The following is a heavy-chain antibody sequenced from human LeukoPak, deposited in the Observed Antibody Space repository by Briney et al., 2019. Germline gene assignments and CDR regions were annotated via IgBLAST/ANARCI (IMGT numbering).Heavy chain of an antibody. CDR1: GVTVSTNY. Sequence: GGSLRLSCAASGVTVSTNYMSWVRQAPGKGLEWVSIIYSGGATFYADSVKGRFTISRENSKNTLWLQMNSLRAEDTAVYYCARWSGGGSYYVSYYYYGMDVWGQGTTVTVSS. D-gene: IGHD1-26*01. J-gene: IGHJ6*02. V-gene: IGHV3-66*01. CDR3: ARWSGGGSYYVSYYYYGMDV. CDR2: IYSGGAT.